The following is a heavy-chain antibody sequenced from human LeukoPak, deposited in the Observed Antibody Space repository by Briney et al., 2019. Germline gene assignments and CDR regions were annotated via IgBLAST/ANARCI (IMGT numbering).Heavy chain of an antibody. CDR1: GFTVSSNY. CDR2: IYSGGST. CDR3: AREGYSSSLLGPYYYYYMDV. D-gene: IGHD6-13*01. Sequence: PGRSLRLSCAASGFTVSSNYMSWVRQAPGKGLEWVSVIYSGGSTYYADSVKGRFTISRDNSKKTLYLQMNSLRAEDTAVYYCAREGYSSSLLGPYYYYYMDVWGKGTTVTISS. V-gene: IGHV3-53*01. J-gene: IGHJ6*03.